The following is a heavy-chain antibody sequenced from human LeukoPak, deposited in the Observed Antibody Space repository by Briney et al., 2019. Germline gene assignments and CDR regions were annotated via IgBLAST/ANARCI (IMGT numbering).Heavy chain of an antibody. CDR1: GGSISSSSYY. CDR3: ARGGIAAAGIGWFDP. V-gene: IGHV4-39*07. Sequence: SETLSLTCTVSGGSISSSSYYWGWIRQPPGKGLEWIGSIYYSGSTYYNPSLKSRVTISVDTPKNQFSLKLSSVTAADTAVYYCARGGIAAAGIGWFDPWGQGTLVTVSS. D-gene: IGHD6-13*01. CDR2: IYYSGST. J-gene: IGHJ5*02.